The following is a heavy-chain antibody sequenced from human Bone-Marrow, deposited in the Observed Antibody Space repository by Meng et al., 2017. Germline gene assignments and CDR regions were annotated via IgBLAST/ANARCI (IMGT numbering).Heavy chain of an antibody. CDR2: ISYDGSNK. CDR1: GFTFSSYA. CDR3: ARDSDLFDY. Sequence: QVQLVESGGGVVQPGRSLRLSWAASGFTFSSYAMHWVRQAPGKGLEWVAVISYDGSNKYYADSVKGRFTISRDNSKNTLYLQMNSLRAEDTAVYYCARDSDLFDYWGQGTLVTVSS. J-gene: IGHJ4*02. V-gene: IGHV3-30*01.